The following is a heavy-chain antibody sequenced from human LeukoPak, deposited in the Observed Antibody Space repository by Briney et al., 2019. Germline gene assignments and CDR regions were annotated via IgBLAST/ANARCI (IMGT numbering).Heavy chain of an antibody. J-gene: IGHJ4*02. CDR1: GFTFSSYW. Sequence: GGSLRLSCAASGFTFSSYWMHWVRQAPGKGLEWVSGISWNSGSIGYADSVKGRFTISRDNAQNSLYLQMNSLRAEDMALYYCAKDKGIQAAVGMDYWGQGTLVTVSS. V-gene: IGHV3-9*03. CDR2: ISWNSGSI. CDR3: AKDKGIQAAVGMDY. D-gene: IGHD6-13*01.